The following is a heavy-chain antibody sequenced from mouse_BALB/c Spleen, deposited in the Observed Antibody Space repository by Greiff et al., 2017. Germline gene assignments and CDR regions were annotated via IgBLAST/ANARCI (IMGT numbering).Heavy chain of an antibody. CDR2: INSNGGST. V-gene: IGHV5-6-3*01. Sequence: EVKLVESGGGLVQPGGSLKLSCAASGFTFSSYGMSWVRQTPDKRLELVATINSNGGSTYYPDSVKGRFTISRDNAKNTLYLQMSSLKSEDTAMYYCARVHSLLRPKRYCDVWGAGTTVTVSS. J-gene: IGHJ1*01. CDR3: ARVHSLLRPKRYCDV. D-gene: IGHD1-2*01. CDR1: GFTFSSYG.